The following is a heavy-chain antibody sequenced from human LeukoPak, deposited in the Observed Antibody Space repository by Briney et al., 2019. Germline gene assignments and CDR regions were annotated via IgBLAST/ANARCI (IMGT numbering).Heavy chain of an antibody. D-gene: IGHD4-17*01. Sequence: SETLSLTCTVSGGSTSSYYWSWIRQPPGKGLEWIGYIYYSGSTNYNPSLKSRVTISVDTSKNQFSLKLSSVTAADTAVYYCARHRYGDSVGDYWGQGTLVTVSS. V-gene: IGHV4-59*08. CDR3: ARHRYGDSVGDY. J-gene: IGHJ4*02. CDR1: GGSTSSYY. CDR2: IYYSGST.